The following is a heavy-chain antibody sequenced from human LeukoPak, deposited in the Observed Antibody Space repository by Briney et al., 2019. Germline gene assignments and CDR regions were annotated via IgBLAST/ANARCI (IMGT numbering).Heavy chain of an antibody. D-gene: IGHD5-18*01. Sequence: SQTLSLTCTVSGGSMITGGYYWSWIRQPPGKGLEWIGYIYHSESTYYNPSLKSRVTISVDRSKNQFSLKLTSVTAADTAIYYCARDGYRTVGDYWGQGTLVTVSS. J-gene: IGHJ4*02. CDR3: ARDGYRTVGDY. CDR2: IYHSEST. V-gene: IGHV4-30-2*01. CDR1: GGSMITGGYY.